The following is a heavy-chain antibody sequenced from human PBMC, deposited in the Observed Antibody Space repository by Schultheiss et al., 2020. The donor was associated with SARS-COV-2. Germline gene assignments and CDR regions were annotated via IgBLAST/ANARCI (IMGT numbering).Heavy chain of an antibody. CDR3: ARGSLGYDSSGYLVY. CDR1: GYTFTGYY. Sequence: ASVKVSCKASGYTFTGYYMHWVRQAPGQGLEWMGWINPNSGGTNYAQKFQGRVTMTRDTSISTAYMELSRLRSDDTAVYYCARGSLGYDSSGYLVYWGQGTLVTVSS. V-gene: IGHV1-2*02. CDR2: INPNSGGT. J-gene: IGHJ4*02. D-gene: IGHD3-22*01.